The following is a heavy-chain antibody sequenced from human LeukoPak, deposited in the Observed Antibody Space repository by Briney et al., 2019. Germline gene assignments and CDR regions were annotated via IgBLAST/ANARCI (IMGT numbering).Heavy chain of an antibody. V-gene: IGHV3-20*04. J-gene: IGHJ3*02. D-gene: IGHD2-21*02. Sequence: GGSLRLSCAASGFSFEDYGMSWVRQAPGKGLEWVSGINWNGGSTGYGDSVKGRFTISRDNAKNCLYLQMNSLRAEDTAVYYCARDRESCGGDCYSSNDAFDIWGQGTKVTVSS. CDR2: INWNGGST. CDR3: ARDRESCGGDCYSSNDAFDI. CDR1: GFSFEDYG.